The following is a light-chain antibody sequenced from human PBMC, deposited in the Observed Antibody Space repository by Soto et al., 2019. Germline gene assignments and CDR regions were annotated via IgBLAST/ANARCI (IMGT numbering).Light chain of an antibody. J-gene: IGLJ3*02. V-gene: IGLV1-51*01. Sequence: QSVLTQPPSVSAAPGQKVTISCSGGSSNIGNNYVSWYQQLPGTAPKLLIYDENKRPSGIPDRFSGSKSGTSATLGITGLQTGDEVDYYCGTWDSSLSVWLFGGGTQLTVL. CDR1: SSNIGNNY. CDR2: DEN. CDR3: GTWDSSLSVWL.